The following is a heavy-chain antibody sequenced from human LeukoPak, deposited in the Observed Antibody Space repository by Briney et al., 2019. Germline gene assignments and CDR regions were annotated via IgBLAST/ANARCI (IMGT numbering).Heavy chain of an antibody. CDR2: INPSGGST. V-gene: IGHV1-46*01. J-gene: IGHJ4*02. CDR3: ATTAGGDDGIDY. Sequence: ASVKVSCKASGYTFTSYGISWVRQAPGQGLEWMGIINPSGGSTSYAQKFQGRVTMTRDTTTSTVYMELSSLRSEDTAVYYCATTAGGDDGIDYWGQGTLVTVSS. D-gene: IGHD4-17*01. CDR1: GYTFTSYG.